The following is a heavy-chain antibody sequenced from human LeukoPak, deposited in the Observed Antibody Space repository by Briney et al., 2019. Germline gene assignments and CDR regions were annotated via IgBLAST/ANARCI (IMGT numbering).Heavy chain of an antibody. D-gene: IGHD3-22*01. CDR2: ISGSGGST. J-gene: IGHJ1*01. CDR1: GFTFSSYA. CDR3: AKGGHRVVIISAHFQR. Sequence: PGGSLRLSCAASGFTFSSYAMSWVRQAPGKGLEWVSAISGSGGSTYYADSVKGRFTISRDNSKNTLYLQMNSLRAEDTAVYYCAKGGHRVVIISAHFQRWGQGTLVTVSS. V-gene: IGHV3-23*01.